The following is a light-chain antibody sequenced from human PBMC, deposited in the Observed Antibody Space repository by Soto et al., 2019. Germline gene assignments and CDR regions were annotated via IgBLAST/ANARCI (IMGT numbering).Light chain of an antibody. Sequence: MPQSPPSVLAAXXDRFXITRVATQDINIYVNWYQQKPGQAPNXXIYDASNLEIGVPSRFSGSGAGTDFTFTISSLQTEDIGTYYCQQYGIPPITFGQGTRLEIK. CDR3: QQYGIPPIT. CDR1: QDINIY. J-gene: IGKJ5*01. CDR2: DAS. V-gene: IGKV1-33*01.